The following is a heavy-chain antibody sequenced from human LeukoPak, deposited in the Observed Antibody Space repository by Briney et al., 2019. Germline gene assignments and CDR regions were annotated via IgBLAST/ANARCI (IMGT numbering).Heavy chain of an antibody. CDR3: ARDYRSGGSCHDY. D-gene: IGHD2-15*01. CDR1: GFTFDDYG. CDR2: ISSSSSYI. J-gene: IGHJ4*02. V-gene: IGHV3-21*01. Sequence: GGSLRLSCAASGFTFDDYGMSWVRQAPGKGLEWVSSISSSSSYIYYADSVKGRFTISRDNAKNSLYLQMNSLRAEDTAVYYCARDYRSGGSCHDYWGQGTLVTVSS.